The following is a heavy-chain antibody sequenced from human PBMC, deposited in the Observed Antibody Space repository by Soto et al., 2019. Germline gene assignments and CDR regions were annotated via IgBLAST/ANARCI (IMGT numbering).Heavy chain of an antibody. D-gene: IGHD1-26*01. Sequence: PGGSLRLSCAASGFTFSSYGMHWVRQAPGKGLEWVAVISYDGSNKYYADSVKGRFTISRDNSKNTLYLQMNSLRAEDTAVYYCAKAPYSGSYYVWYRGQGTLVTVSS. CDR2: ISYDGSNK. J-gene: IGHJ4*02. CDR3: AKAPYSGSYYVWY. V-gene: IGHV3-30*18. CDR1: GFTFSSYG.